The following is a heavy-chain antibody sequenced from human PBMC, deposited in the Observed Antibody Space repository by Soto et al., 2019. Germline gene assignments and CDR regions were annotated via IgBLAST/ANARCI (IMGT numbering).Heavy chain of an antibody. D-gene: IGHD4-4*01. J-gene: IGHJ5*02. CDR1: GGSISSGDYY. V-gene: IGHV4-30-4*01. Sequence: SETLSLTCTVSGGSISSGDYYWSWIRQPPGKGLEWIGYIYYSGSTYYNPSLKSRVTISVDTSKNQFSLKLSSVTAADTAVYYCARDRDYTFSDWFDPWGQGTLVTV. CDR2: IYYSGST. CDR3: ARDRDYTFSDWFDP.